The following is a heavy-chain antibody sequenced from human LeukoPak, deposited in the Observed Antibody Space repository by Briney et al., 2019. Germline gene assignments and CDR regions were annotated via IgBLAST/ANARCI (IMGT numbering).Heavy chain of an antibody. D-gene: IGHD3-10*01. Sequence: ASVKVSCKASGYTFTGYYMHWVRQAPGQGLEWMGWINPNSGGTNYAQKFQGRVTMTRDTSISTAYMELSRLRSDDAAVYYCARGYGSYDAFDIWGQGTMVTVSS. CDR3: ARGYGSYDAFDI. J-gene: IGHJ3*02. V-gene: IGHV1-2*02. CDR1: GYTFTGYY. CDR2: INPNSGGT.